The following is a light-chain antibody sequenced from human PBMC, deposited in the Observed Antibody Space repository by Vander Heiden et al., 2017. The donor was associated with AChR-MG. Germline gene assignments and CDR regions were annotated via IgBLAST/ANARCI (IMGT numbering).Light chain of an antibody. CDR1: QSISSW. J-gene: IGKJ1*01. CDR3: QQYNSYPET. CDR2: KAS. Sequence: DIQMTQPPSTLPASVGDRVTITCRASQSISSWLAWYQQKPGKAPKLLIYKASSLESGVPSRFSDSGSGTEFTLTISSLQPDDFATYYCQQYNSYPETFGQGTKVEIK. V-gene: IGKV1-5*03.